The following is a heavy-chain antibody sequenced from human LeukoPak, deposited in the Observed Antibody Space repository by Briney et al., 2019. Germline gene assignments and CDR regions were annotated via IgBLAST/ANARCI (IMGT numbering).Heavy chain of an antibody. D-gene: IGHD3-3*02. CDR2: ISSSSSSYK. CDR3: AREKSFLEWLSTGRRDGYYMDV. Sequence: GGSLRLSCAASGFTFSSYEMNWVRQAPGKGLEWVSSISSSSSSYKYYADSVKGRFTVSRDNAKNSLYLQMNSLRADDTAVYYCAREKSFLEWLSTGRRDGYYMDVWGKGTTVTVSS. J-gene: IGHJ6*03. CDR1: GFTFSSYE. V-gene: IGHV3-21*01.